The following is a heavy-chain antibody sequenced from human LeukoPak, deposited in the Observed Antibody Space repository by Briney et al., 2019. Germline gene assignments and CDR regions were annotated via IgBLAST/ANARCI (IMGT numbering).Heavy chain of an antibody. CDR3: ARDSPYVWGSYRYRSAFDI. J-gene: IGHJ3*02. D-gene: IGHD3-16*02. CDR2: INHSGST. V-gene: IGHV4-34*01. Sequence: SETLSLTCAVYGGSFSGYYWSWIRQPPGKGLEWIGEINHSGSTNYNPSLKSRVTISVDTSKNQFSLKLSSVTAADTAVYYCARDSPYVWGSYRYRSAFDIWGQGTMATVSS. CDR1: GGSFSGYY.